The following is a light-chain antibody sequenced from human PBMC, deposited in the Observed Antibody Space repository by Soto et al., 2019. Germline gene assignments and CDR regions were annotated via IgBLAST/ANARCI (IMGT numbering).Light chain of an antibody. V-gene: IGKV3-20*01. J-gene: IGKJ1*01. CDR1: ERISSSY. Sequence: EIVLTQSSGTLSLSPGEGVTLSCRASERISSSYIAWYQQKPGQAPRLLIYSASSRATGIPDRFSGSGSGTHFTLTINRLEPEDFAVFFCHQYGNSPLTFGQGTKVEIK. CDR2: SAS. CDR3: HQYGNSPLT.